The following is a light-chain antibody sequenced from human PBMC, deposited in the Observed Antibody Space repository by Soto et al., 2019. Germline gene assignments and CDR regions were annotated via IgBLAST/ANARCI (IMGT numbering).Light chain of an antibody. J-gene: IGKJ1*01. V-gene: IGKV1-5*03. CDR3: QQSNSYRT. CDR1: QSISTW. CDR2: KES. Sequence: DIHLTQSPSTLSASVGDGDNITCRASQSISTWLAWNQQKPGKAPKLLIYKESSLESGVPSRFSGSGSGTEFTLTISSLQPDDFADHHCQQSNSYRTSGEGTKVDI.